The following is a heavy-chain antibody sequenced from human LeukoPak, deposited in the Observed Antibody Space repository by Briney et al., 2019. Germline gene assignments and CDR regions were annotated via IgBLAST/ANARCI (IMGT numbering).Heavy chain of an antibody. CDR3: ARAAYDFWSGYYTQLAS. CDR1: GYTFTSYD. D-gene: IGHD3-3*01. CDR2: MNPNSGNT. V-gene: IGHV1-8*01. J-gene: IGHJ5*01. Sequence: ASVKDSCKASGYTFTSYDSDWVRQATGQGLEWMGWMNPNSGNTGYAQKFQGRVTITRDTSASTAYMELSSLRSEDTAVYYCARAAYDFWSGYYTQLASWGQGTLVTVSS.